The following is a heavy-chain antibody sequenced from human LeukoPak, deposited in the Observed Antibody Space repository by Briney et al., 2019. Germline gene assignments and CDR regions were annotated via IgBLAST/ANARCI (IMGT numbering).Heavy chain of an antibody. CDR3: ARGGDYPGP. Sequence: SETLSLTCTVSGGSISSHYWSWIRQPPGRGLEWIGYIYYSGSTNYNPSLKSRATISVDTSKNQFSLKLSSVTAADTAVYYCARGGDYPGPWGQGTLVTVSS. CDR1: GGSISSHY. V-gene: IGHV4-59*11. CDR2: IYYSGST. D-gene: IGHD4/OR15-4a*01. J-gene: IGHJ5*02.